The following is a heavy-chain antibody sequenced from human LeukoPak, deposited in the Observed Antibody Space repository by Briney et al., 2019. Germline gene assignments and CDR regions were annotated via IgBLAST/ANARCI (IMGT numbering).Heavy chain of an antibody. Sequence: GGSLRLSCAASGFTFSSYEFNWVRQAPGKGLEWVSYISSSGRTIFYADSVKGRFTISRDNAKNSLYLQMNSLRAEDTAVYYCARDLAGVYSDWGQGTLVTVS. J-gene: IGHJ4*02. V-gene: IGHV3-48*03. CDR1: GFTFSSYE. D-gene: IGHD3-16*01. CDR2: ISSSGRTI. CDR3: ARDLAGVYSD.